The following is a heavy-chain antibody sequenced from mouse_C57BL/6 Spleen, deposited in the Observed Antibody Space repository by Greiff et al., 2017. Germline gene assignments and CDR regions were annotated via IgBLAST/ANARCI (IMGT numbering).Heavy chain of an antibody. CDR3: ARSGGYYGSSRGYFDV. CDR2: IYWDDDK. CDR1: GFSLSTSGMG. D-gene: IGHD1-1*01. Sequence: QVTLKVSGPGILQSSQTLSLTCSFSGFSLSTSGMGVSWIRQPSGKGLEWLAHIYWDDDKRYNPSLKSRLTSSKDTSRNQVFLKITSVDTADTATYYCARSGGYYGSSRGYFDVWGTGTTVTVSS. J-gene: IGHJ1*03. V-gene: IGHV8-12*01.